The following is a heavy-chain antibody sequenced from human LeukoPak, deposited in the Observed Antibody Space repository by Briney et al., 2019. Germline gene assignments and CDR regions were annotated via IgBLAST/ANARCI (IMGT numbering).Heavy chain of an antibody. CDR1: GGSISSYY. Sequence: SETLSLTCTVSGGSISSYYWSWIRQPPGKGLEWIGYIYYSGSTNYNPSLKSRVTISVDTSKNQFSLKLSSVTAADTAVYYCARAVYGYKIRTIFDYWGQGTLVTVSS. CDR3: ARAVYGYKIRTIFDY. D-gene: IGHD5-24*01. V-gene: IGHV4-59*01. J-gene: IGHJ4*02. CDR2: IYYSGST.